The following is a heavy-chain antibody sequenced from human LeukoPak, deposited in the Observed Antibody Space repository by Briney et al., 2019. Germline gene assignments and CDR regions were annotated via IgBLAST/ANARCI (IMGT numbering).Heavy chain of an antibody. J-gene: IGHJ3*02. V-gene: IGHV5-51*01. D-gene: IGHD3-3*01. CDR1: GYSFSSYW. Sequence: GESLQISCKGSGYSFSSYWIAWVRQLPGKGLEWMGIIFPGDSDTRYGPSFQDQVTISGDKSINTAYLQWSSLKASDTAMYYCARREGNYDIWSGYHRDAFDIWGQGTMITVSS. CDR3: ARREGNYDIWSGYHRDAFDI. CDR2: IFPGDSDT.